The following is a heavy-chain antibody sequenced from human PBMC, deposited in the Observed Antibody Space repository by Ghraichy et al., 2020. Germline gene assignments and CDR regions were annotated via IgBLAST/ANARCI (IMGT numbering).Heavy chain of an antibody. CDR1: GFTFSNYW. D-gene: IGHD3-3*01. CDR3: ARDGATGYYDFWSGYNTGYFHH. V-gene: IGHV3-7*03. J-gene: IGHJ1*01. Sequence: GGSLRLSCAASGFTFSNYWMSWVRQAPGKGLEWVANIKQDGSEKYYVDSVKGRFTISRDNAKNSLYLQMNSLRAEDTAVYYCARDGATGYYDFWSGYNTGYFHHWGQGTLVTVSS. CDR2: IKQDGSEK.